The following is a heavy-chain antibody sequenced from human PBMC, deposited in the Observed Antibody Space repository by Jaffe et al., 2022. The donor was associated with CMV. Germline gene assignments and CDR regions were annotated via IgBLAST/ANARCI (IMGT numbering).Heavy chain of an antibody. J-gene: IGHJ4*02. Sequence: EVLLVESGGGLVQPGGSLRLSCAASGFTFSSYWMSWVRQAPGKGLEWVANINRDGSEKYYVESAKGRFTISRDNAKNSLYLQMNSLRAEDRAVYYCARDGFSGSYYDYWGQGTLVTVSS. V-gene: IGHV3-7*03. D-gene: IGHD1-26*01. CDR3: ARDGFSGSYYDY. CDR2: INRDGSEK. CDR1: GFTFSSYW.